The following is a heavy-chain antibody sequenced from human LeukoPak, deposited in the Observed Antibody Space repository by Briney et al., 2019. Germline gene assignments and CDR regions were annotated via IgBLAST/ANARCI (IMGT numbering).Heavy chain of an antibody. CDR3: ARSLLELQYYGSGSYNDY. J-gene: IGHJ4*02. CDR1: GYTFTSYD. D-gene: IGHD3-10*01. Sequence: ASVKVSCKASGYTFTSYDISWVRQATGQGLEWMGWMNPNSGNTGYAQKFQGRVTMTRNTSISTAYMELSSLRSEDTAVYYCARSLLELQYYGSGSYNDYWGQGTLVTVSS. CDR2: MNPNSGNT. V-gene: IGHV1-8*01.